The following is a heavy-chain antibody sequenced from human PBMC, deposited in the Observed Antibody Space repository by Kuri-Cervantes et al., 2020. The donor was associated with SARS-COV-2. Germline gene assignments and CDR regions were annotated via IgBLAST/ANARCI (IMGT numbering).Heavy chain of an antibody. Sequence: LSLTCTVSGGSISSSSYYMSWIRQAPGKGLEWVSYISSSSSYTNYADSVKGRFTISRDNAKNSLYLQMNSLRAEDTAVYYCARVKSEYQLPWEFWFDPWGQGTLVTVSS. CDR2: ISSSSSYT. J-gene: IGHJ5*02. CDR3: ARVKSEYQLPWEFWFDP. CDR1: GGSISSSSYY. V-gene: IGHV3-11*05. D-gene: IGHD2-2*01.